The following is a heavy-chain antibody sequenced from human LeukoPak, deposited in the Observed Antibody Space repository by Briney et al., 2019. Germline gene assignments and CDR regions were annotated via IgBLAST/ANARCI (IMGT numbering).Heavy chain of an antibody. CDR3: ARALYDSSGYYFDY. J-gene: IGHJ4*02. CDR1: GFTVSSNY. Sequence: GGSLRLSCAASGFTVSSNYMSWVRQAPGKGLEWVSSISGSSIYINYADSVKGRFTISSDNAKNSLYLQMNSLRAEDTAVYYCARALYDSSGYYFDYWGQGTLVTVSS. D-gene: IGHD3-22*01. CDR2: ISGSSIYI. V-gene: IGHV3-21*01.